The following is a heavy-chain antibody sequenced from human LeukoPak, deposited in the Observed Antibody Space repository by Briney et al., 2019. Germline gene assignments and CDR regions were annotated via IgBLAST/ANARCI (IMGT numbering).Heavy chain of an antibody. D-gene: IGHD2-15*01. J-gene: IGHJ6*02. CDR2: ISYDGSNK. Sequence: GGSLRLSCAASGFTFSSYAMHWVRQAPGKGLEWVAVISYDGSNKYYADSVKGRFTISRDNSKNTLYLQMNGLRAEDTAVYYCARDRAYCSGGSCPSHYYYYYGMDVWGQGTTVTVSS. CDR3: ARDRAYCSGGSCPSHYYYYYGMDV. CDR1: GFTFSSYA. V-gene: IGHV3-30-3*01.